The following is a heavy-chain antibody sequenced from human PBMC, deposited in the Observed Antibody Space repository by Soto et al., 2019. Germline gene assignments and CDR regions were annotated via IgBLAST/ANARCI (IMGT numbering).Heavy chain of an antibody. V-gene: IGHV5-51*01. CDR2: IYPSDSYT. D-gene: IGHD3-16*01. CDR3: AMPFTDAGFWDDFES. CDR1: GYDFITHW. Sequence: GESLKISCKASGYDFITHWIFWVRHMPGKGLQWMAIIYPSDSYTKYSPSFQGHVTISVAKSISTAYMQWSGLQASDSATYYCAMPFTDAGFWDDFESWGQGTLVTVSS. J-gene: IGHJ4*02.